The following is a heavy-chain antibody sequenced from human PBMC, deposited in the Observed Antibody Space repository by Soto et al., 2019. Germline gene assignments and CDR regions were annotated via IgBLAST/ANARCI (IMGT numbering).Heavy chain of an antibody. J-gene: IGHJ4*02. V-gene: IGHV3-33*01. D-gene: IGHD3-22*01. CDR2: IWYDGSNK. CDR1: GFTFSSYG. Sequence: QVQLVESGGGVVQPGRSLRLSCAASGFTFSSYGMHWVRQAPGKGLEWVAVIWYDGSNKYYADSVKGRFTISRDNSKNTLYLQMNSLRAEDTAVYYCARDRRNDSSGYYGAFDYWGQGTLVTVSS. CDR3: ARDRRNDSSGYYGAFDY.